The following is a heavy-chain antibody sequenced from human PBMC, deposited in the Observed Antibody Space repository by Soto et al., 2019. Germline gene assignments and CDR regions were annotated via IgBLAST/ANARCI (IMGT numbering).Heavy chain of an antibody. D-gene: IGHD2-2*01. Sequence: GGSLRLSCAASGFTFSSYWMSWVRQAPGKGLEWVANIKQDGSEKYYVDSVKGRFTISRDNAKNSLYLQMNSLRAEDTAVYYCARAQDCSSTSCYLYYYYYYMDVWGKGTTVTVSS. CDR3: ARAQDCSSTSCYLYYYYYYMDV. CDR2: IKQDGSEK. V-gene: IGHV3-7*01. CDR1: GFTFSSYW. J-gene: IGHJ6*03.